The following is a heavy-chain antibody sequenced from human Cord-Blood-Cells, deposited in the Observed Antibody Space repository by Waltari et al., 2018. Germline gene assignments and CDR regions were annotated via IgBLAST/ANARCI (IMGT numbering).Heavy chain of an antibody. J-gene: IGHJ6*03. V-gene: IGHV1-18*04. CDR1: GYTFTSYG. CDR3: ARENWNYYYYYYMDV. CDR2: MSAYNGNT. D-gene: IGHD1-1*01. Sequence: QVQLVQSGAEVKKPGASVKVSCKASGYTFTSYGISWVRQAPGQGLEWMGWMSAYNGNTNYAHKLQGRVTMTTDTSTSTAYMELRSLRSDDTAVYYCARENWNYYYYYYMDVWGKGTTVTVSS.